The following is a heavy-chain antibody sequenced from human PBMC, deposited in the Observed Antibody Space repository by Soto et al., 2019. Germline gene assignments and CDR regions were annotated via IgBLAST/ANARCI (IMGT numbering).Heavy chain of an antibody. V-gene: IGHV1-69*01. Sequence: QVQLVQSGAEVKKPGSSVKVSCKASGGTFGSYAITWVRRAPGQGLEWLGGIIPILNSPAYAQKFQARVVNTASEITNTAYMEVNSLRFDDTAVYYCAREAPYCTSATCPKFYDMDVWGQGTTVTVAS. D-gene: IGHD2-2*01. J-gene: IGHJ6*02. CDR2: IIPILNSP. CDR3: AREAPYCTSATCPKFYDMDV. CDR1: GGTFGSYA.